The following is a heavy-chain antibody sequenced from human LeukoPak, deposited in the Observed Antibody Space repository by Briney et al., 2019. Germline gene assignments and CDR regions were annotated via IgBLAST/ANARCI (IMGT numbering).Heavy chain of an antibody. CDR1: GFAFSFYW. CDR2: IKGDGSEK. V-gene: IGHV3-7*01. J-gene: IGHJ4*02. D-gene: IGHD2-21*01. Sequence: GGSLRLSCAASGFAFSFYWMSWVRQAPGKGLEWVANIKGDGSEKDYVESVKGRFTISRDNAKNTLYLQMNSLRAEDTAVYYCARDPDSLDCWGQGTLVTVSS. CDR3: ARDPDSLDC.